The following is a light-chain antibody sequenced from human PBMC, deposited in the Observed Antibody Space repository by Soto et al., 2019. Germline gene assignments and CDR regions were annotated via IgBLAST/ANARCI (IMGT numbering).Light chain of an antibody. Sequence: ESMLTQSPGTLSLSPGETAPLSCLASQSVSSNLAWYQQKPGLAPRPLIYGAPTRATGIPARFSGSGSGTEFTLTISSLQSEDFAVYYCQQYNNWPPITFGQGTRLEIK. CDR3: QQYNNWPPIT. CDR1: QSVSSN. J-gene: IGKJ5*01. V-gene: IGKV3-15*01. CDR2: GAP.